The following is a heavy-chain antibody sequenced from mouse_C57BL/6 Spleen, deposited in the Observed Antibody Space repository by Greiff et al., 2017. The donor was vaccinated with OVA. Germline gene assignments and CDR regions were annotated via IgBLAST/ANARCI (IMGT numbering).Heavy chain of an antibody. Sequence: QVQLQQPGAELVRPGSSVKLSCKASGYTFTSYWMDWVKQRPGQGLEWIGNIYPSDSETHYNQKFKDKATLTVDKSSSTAYMQLSSLTSEDSAVYYCARNGPEVAWFAYWGQGTLVTVSA. CDR2: IYPSDSET. D-gene: IGHD1-1*02. CDR3: ARNGPEVAWFAY. V-gene: IGHV1-61*01. J-gene: IGHJ3*01. CDR1: GYTFTSYW.